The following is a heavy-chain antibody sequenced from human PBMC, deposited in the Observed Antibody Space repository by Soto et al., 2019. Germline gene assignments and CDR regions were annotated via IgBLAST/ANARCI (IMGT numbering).Heavy chain of an antibody. CDR3: AXVAAAGKYYYYYYGMDV. CDR2: INHSGST. V-gene: IGHV4-34*01. J-gene: IGHJ6*02. Sequence: SETLSLTCAVYGGSFSCYYWSWIRQPPGKGLEWIGEINHSGSTNYNPSLKSRVTISVDTSKNQFSLKLSSVTAADTAVYYCAXVAAAGKYYYYYYGMDVWGQGTTVTVSS. D-gene: IGHD6-13*01. CDR1: GGSFSCYY.